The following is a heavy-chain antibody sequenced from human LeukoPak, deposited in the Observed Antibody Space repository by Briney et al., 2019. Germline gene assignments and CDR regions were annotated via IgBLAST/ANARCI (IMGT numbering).Heavy chain of an antibody. V-gene: IGHV4-4*07. CDR1: GGSISSYY. D-gene: IGHD6-19*01. Sequence: PSETLSLTCTVSGGSISSYYWSWIRQPAGKGLEWIGRIYTSWSTNYNPSLTSRVTMSVAPSKNQFSLKLSSVTAADTAVYYCARASRTGSGWYYGYWGQGTLVTVFS. CDR3: ARASRTGSGWYYGY. CDR2: IYTSWST. J-gene: IGHJ4*02.